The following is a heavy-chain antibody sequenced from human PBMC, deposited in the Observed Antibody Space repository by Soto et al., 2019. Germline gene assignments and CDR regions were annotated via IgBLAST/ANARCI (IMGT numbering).Heavy chain of an antibody. CDR3: ARDADSSGLHY. CDR2: IYPAGPT. J-gene: IGHJ4*02. V-gene: IGHV3-53*01. D-gene: IGHD6-19*01. Sequence: GGSLRLSCAASGFTVSGMFMNWVRQAPGKGLEWVSVIYPAGPTYYTDSVKGRFTISRDNSKNTLFLQLNNLRAEDTAVYYCARDADSSGLHYWGQGILVTVSS. CDR1: GFTVSGMF.